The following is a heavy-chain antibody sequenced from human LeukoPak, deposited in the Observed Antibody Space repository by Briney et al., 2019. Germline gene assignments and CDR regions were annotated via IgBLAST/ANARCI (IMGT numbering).Heavy chain of an antibody. Sequence: PSETLSLTCTVSGGSISSSSYYWGWIRQPPGKGLEWIGSIYYSGSTYYNPSLKSRVTISVGTSKNQFSLKLSSVTAADTAVYYCARDHYDSSVTWGQGTLVTVSS. CDR2: IYYSGST. D-gene: IGHD3-22*01. V-gene: IGHV4-39*07. CDR1: GGSISSSSYY. J-gene: IGHJ4*02. CDR3: ARDHYDSSVT.